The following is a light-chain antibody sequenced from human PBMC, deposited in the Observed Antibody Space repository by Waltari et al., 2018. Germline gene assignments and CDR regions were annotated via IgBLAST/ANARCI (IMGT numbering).Light chain of an antibody. CDR2: EVN. J-gene: IGLJ1*01. CDR1: NRDVGSYDY. V-gene: IGLV2-14*01. Sequence: QSALTQPASVSGSPGQSITISCTGTNRDVGSYDYVSWYQQYPGKAPKLLIYEVNNRPSGVSSRCSGSKSGNTASLTIAGLQADDEADYYCSSYRSTSTLYVFGTGTKVTVL. CDR3: SSYRSTSTLYV.